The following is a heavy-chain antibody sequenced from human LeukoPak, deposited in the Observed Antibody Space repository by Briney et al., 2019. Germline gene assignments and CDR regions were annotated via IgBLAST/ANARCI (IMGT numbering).Heavy chain of an antibody. D-gene: IGHD1-26*01. J-gene: IGHJ4*02. CDR2: ISGSGGST. V-gene: IGHV3-23*01. CDR3: ARDGSVGATDFDY. CDR1: GFIFSSYG. Sequence: GGSLRLSCAASGFIFSSYGMSWVRQAPGKGLEWVSAISGSGGSTYYADSVKGRFTISRDNSKNTLYLQMNSLRAEDTAVYYCARDGSVGATDFDYWGQGTLVTVSS.